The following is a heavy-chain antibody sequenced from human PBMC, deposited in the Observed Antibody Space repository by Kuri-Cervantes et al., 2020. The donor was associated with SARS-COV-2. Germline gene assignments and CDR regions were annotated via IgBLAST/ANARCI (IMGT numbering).Heavy chain of an antibody. CDR1: GFTFSSYA. CDR3: ARDLDYDFWSGYYSAFDI. V-gene: IGHV3-30*07. J-gene: IGHJ3*02. CDR2: ISYDGSNK. D-gene: IGHD3-3*01. Sequence: GESLKISCAASGFTFSSYAMHWVRQAPGKGLEWVAVISYDGSNKYYADSVKGRFTISRDNAKNSLYLQMNSLRDEDTAVYYCARDLDYDFWSGYYSAFDIWGQGTMVTVSS.